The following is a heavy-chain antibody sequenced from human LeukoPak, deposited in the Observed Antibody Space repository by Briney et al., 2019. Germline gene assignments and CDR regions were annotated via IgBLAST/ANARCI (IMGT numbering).Heavy chain of an antibody. J-gene: IGHJ6*02. CDR1: GGTFSSYA. D-gene: IGHD6-13*01. CDR2: IIPIFGTA. CDR3: ARGSSSSGGTDYYYGMDI. V-gene: IGHV1-69*13. Sequence: SVKVSCKASGGTFSSYAISWVRQAPGQGLEWMGGIIPIFGTANYAQKFQGRVTITADESTSTAYMELSSLRSEDTAVYYCARGSSSSGGTDYYYGMDIWGQGTTVTVSS.